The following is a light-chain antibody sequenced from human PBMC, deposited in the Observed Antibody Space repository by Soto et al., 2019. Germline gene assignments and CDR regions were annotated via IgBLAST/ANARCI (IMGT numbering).Light chain of an antibody. V-gene: IGKV4-1*01. CDR1: QSVLYSSYNKSY. CDR3: QQYYSTLIT. CDR2: WAS. J-gene: IGKJ5*01. Sequence: DLALTQSPDSLALSLGERATMNCKSSQSVLYSSYNKSYLAWYQVKPGRPPKLLFSWASTRESGVPDRFSGSGSVTDFTLTISSLQAEDVAVYYCQQYYSTLITFGQGTRLEIK.